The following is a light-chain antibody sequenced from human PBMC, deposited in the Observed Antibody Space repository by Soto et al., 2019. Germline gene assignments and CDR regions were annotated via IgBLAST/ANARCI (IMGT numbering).Light chain of an antibody. CDR3: QSADSSGAYV. J-gene: IGLJ1*01. Sequence: SYELTQPPSVSVSPGQTARITCSGDTLPRQFPYWYQQKPGQAPLLIINKNSERPSGIPERFSGSISGTTVTLTISGVQAEDEADYYCQSADSSGAYVFGTGTKVTVL. CDR2: KNS. CDR1: TLPRQF. V-gene: IGLV3-25*02.